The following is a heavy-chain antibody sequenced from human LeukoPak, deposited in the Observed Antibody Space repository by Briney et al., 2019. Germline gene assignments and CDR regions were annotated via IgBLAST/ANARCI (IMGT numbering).Heavy chain of an antibody. V-gene: IGHV3-33*01. CDR2: IWYDGSNK. J-gene: IGHJ4*02. D-gene: IGHD3-22*01. CDR1: GFTFSGYG. CDR3: ARDRGRGSGYHALLFDY. Sequence: GGSLRLSCAASGFTFSGYGMHWVRQAPGKGLEWVAVIWYDGSNKYYADSVKGRFTISRDNSKNTLYLQMNSLRAEDTAVYYCARDRGRGSGYHALLFDYWGQGTLVTVSS.